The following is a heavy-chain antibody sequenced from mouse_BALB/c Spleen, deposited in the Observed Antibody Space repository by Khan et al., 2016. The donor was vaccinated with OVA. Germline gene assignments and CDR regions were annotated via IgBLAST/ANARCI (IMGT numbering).Heavy chain of an antibody. CDR2: IWSDGST. V-gene: IGHV2-6-1*01. CDR3: PRHPFYHSPLMDS. CDR1: GFSLTNYG. J-gene: IGHJ4*01. D-gene: IGHD1-2*01. Sequence: QVQLKKAGPGLVAPSQSLSITCTISGFSLTNYGVHWVRQPPGKGLEWLVVIWSDGSTTYNSALKSRLTISKDNSKSQVFLKMNSLQSEDTAVYVSPRHPFYHSPLMDSSCQGPSVTVSS.